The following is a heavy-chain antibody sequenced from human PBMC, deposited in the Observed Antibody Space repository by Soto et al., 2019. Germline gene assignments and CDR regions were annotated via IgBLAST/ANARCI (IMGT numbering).Heavy chain of an antibody. V-gene: IGHV3-43D*04. CDR1: GFTFDDYA. J-gene: IGHJ6*02. CDR3: AKGPYSSSFIPSYYYYGMDV. Sequence: SLRLSCAASGFTFDDYAMHWVRQAPGKGLEWVSLISWDGGSTYYADSVKGRFTISRDNSKNSLYLQMNSLRAEDTALYYCAKGPYSSSFIPSYYYYGMDVWGQGTTVTVSS. D-gene: IGHD6-6*01. CDR2: ISWDGGST.